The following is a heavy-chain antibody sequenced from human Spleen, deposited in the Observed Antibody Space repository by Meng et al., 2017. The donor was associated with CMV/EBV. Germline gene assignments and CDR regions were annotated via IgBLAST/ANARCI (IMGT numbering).Heavy chain of an antibody. Sequence: GESLKISCAASGFTFSNYGMHWVRQAPGKGLEWVAFIRYDGSNKYYADSVKGRFTISRDNSKNRLYLQMNSLRPEDTAMYYCATYWSADYWGQGTLVTVSS. CDR2: IRYDGSNK. V-gene: IGHV3-30*02. CDR1: GFTFSNYG. D-gene: IGHD1-1*01. J-gene: IGHJ4*02. CDR3: ATYWSADY.